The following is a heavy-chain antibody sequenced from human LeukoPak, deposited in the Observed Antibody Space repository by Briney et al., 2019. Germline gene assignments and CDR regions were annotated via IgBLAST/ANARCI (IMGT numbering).Heavy chain of an antibody. Sequence: GRSLRLSCAASGFTFSSYAMHWVRQAPGKGLEWVAVISYDGSNKYYADSVKGRFTISRDNSKNTLYLQMNSLRAEDTAVYYCARDGLPCLPNQYYFATGAQETLVPVP. V-gene: IGHV3-30*04. D-gene: IGHD2/OR15-2a*01. CDR3: ARDGLPCLPNQYYFAT. CDR2: ISYDGSNK. CDR1: GFTFSSYA. J-gene: IGHJ4*02.